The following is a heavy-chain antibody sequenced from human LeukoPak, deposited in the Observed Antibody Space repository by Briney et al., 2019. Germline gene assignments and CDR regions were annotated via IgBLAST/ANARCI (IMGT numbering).Heavy chain of an antibody. CDR3: ARVGRGCSSIRCYWEDWFDP. D-gene: IGHD2-2*01. V-gene: IGHV3-30*04. Sequence: GGSLRLSCAASGFTFSSYAMHWVRQAPGKGLEWVAVISYDGSNKYYADSVKGRFTISRDNSKNTLYLQMNSLRADDTAMYYCARVGRGCSSIRCYWEDWFDPWGQGTLVIVSS. CDR2: ISYDGSNK. CDR1: GFTFSSYA. J-gene: IGHJ5*02.